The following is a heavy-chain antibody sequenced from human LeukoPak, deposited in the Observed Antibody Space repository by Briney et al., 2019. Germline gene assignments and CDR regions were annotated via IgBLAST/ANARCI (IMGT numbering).Heavy chain of an antibody. V-gene: IGHV4-61*02. CDR3: ARDRIGDIVVVPAANWFDP. CDR1: GDSISSGHYY. Sequence: SQTLSLTCTVSGDSISSGHYYWSWIRQPAGKGLEWIGRIYTSGSTNYNPSLKSRVTMSVDTSKNQFSLKLSSVTAADTAVYYCARDRIGDIVVVPAANWFDPWGQGTLVTVSS. J-gene: IGHJ5*02. D-gene: IGHD2-2*01. CDR2: IYTSGST.